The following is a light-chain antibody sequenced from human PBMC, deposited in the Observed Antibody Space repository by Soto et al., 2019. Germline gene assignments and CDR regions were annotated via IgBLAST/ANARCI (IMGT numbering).Light chain of an antibody. V-gene: IGKV3-20*01. CDR2: GAS. Sequence: EKLLTQSPCALSSTPGDRATLSCRASQSVSSCYLAWYEQEPGQAPRLLIYGASGRATGIPDRFSGSGSGTDFSLPISRLEPEDFAVYYCQQYGGTFGQGAKVDIK. CDR1: QSVSSCY. CDR3: QQYGGT. J-gene: IGKJ1*01.